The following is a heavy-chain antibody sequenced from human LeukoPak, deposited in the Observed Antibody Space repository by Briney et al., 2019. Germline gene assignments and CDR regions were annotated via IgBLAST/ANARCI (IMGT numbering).Heavy chain of an antibody. CDR3: ARGNAKYGWFDP. V-gene: IGHV4-34*01. CDR2: INHSGST. Sequence: SETLSLTCAVYGGSFSGYYWSWIRQPPGKGLEWIGEINHSGSTNYNPSLKSRVTISVDTSKNQFSLKLSSVTAADTAVCYCARGNAKYGWFDPWGQGTLVTVSS. CDR1: GGSFSGYY. D-gene: IGHD2-8*01. J-gene: IGHJ5*02.